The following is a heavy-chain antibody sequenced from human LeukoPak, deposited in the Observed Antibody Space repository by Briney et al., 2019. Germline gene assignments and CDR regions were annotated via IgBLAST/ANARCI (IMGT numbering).Heavy chain of an antibody. CDR2: VCHDGSNR. D-gene: IGHD3-10*01. CDR3: ARELFGSGSRPDY. J-gene: IGHJ4*02. CDR1: GFTFSSYA. V-gene: IGHV3-33*01. Sequence: PGGSLRLSCTAPGFTFSSYAIHWIRQAPGKGLEWVALVCHDGSNRYYADSVKGGFTISRDNSKDTVYLQMNSLRAEDTAVYYCARELFGSGSRPDYWGQGTLVTVSS.